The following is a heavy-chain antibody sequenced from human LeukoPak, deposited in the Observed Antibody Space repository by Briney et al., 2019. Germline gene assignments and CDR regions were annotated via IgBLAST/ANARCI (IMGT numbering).Heavy chain of an antibody. Sequence: GGSLRLSCAASGFTFSDFYMTWIRQAPGKGLEWVSYITSAGSTYYADSVKGRFTISRDNAKNTLYLQMNSLRAEDTAVYYCATGFFYYYYMDVWGKGTTVTVSS. CDR1: GFTFSDFY. CDR3: ATGFFYYYYMDV. D-gene: IGHD3-10*01. V-gene: IGHV3-69-1*01. J-gene: IGHJ6*03. CDR2: ITSAGST.